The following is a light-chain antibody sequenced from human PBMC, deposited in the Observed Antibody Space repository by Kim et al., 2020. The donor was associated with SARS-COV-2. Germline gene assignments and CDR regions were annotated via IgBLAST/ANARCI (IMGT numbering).Light chain of an antibody. V-gene: IGLV4-69*01. Sequence: QLVLTQSPSASASLGASVKLTCTLSSGHSRNAIAWHQQQPERGPRYLMKLNSDGSHTKGDGIPDRFSGSGSGVERYLTISSLQSEDEADYYCQTWDTGIHVLGGGTQLTVL. CDR1: SGHSRNA. J-gene: IGLJ7*01. CDR3: QTWDTGIHV. CDR2: LNSDGSH.